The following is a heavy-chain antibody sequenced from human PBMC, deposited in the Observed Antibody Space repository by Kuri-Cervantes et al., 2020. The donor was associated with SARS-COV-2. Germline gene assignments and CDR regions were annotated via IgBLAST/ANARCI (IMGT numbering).Heavy chain of an antibody. CDR3: ARLSGGTVTAYYYYYYGMDV. Sequence: ASVKVSCKASGYIFTSYGISWVRQAPGQGLEWMGWISAYNGNTNYAQKLQGRVTMTTDASTSTAYMELRSLRSDDTAVYYCARLSGGTVTAYYYYYYGMDVWGQGTTVTVSS. J-gene: IGHJ6*02. V-gene: IGHV1-18*01. D-gene: IGHD2-15*01. CDR2: ISAYNGNT. CDR1: GYIFTSYG.